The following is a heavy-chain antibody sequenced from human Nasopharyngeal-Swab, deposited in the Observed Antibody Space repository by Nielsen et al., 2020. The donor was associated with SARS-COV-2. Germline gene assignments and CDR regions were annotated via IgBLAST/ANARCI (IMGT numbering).Heavy chain of an antibody. CDR2: ISSSGSTI. D-gene: IGHD3-3*01. V-gene: IGHV3-11*04. J-gene: IGHJ6*02. Sequence: RQAPGKGLEWVSYISSSGSTIYYADSVKGRFTISRDNAKNSLYLQMNSLRAEDTAVYYCAREGRFLDYYYYYGMDVWGQGTTVTSP. CDR3: AREGRFLDYYYYYGMDV.